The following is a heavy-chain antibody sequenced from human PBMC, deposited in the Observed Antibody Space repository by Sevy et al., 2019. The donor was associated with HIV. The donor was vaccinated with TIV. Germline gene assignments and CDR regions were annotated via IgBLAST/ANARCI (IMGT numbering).Heavy chain of an antibody. V-gene: IGHV4-59*01. D-gene: IGHD3-10*01. CDR3: ARVNQRFGELLTMGEYAFDV. J-gene: IGHJ3*01. CDR2: VYSTGST. CDR1: GGSINTFY. Sequence: SETLSLTCTVSGGSINTFYWSWIRQPPGKGLEWMGYVYSTGSTNHNPSLKSRLIISVDTPNNQFSLMLRSVTAADTAVNYGARVNQRFGELLTMGEYAFDVWGQGTTVTVSS.